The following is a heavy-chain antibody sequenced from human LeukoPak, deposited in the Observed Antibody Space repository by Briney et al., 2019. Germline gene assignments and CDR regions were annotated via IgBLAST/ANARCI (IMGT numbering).Heavy chain of an antibody. Sequence: GGSLRLSCAASGFTFSSYDMHWVRQATGRGLEWVSAIDTAGNTYYPASVKGRFTISRENAKDSLYLQMDSLRVGDTAVYYCTLSYGRGFNYYYGMDVWGQGTTVTVSS. D-gene: IGHD5-18*01. CDR1: GFTFSSYD. CDR3: TLSYGRGFNYYYGMDV. J-gene: IGHJ6*02. CDR2: IDTAGNT. V-gene: IGHV3-13*01.